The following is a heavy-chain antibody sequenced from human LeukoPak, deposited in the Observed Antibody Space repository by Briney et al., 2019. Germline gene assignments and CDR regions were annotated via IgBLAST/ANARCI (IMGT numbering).Heavy chain of an antibody. V-gene: IGHV3-21*06. Sequence: GGSLRLSCVASGFTFSSYSMNWVRQAPGKGLEWVSSISYTAGYIYYADSMKGRFTISRENAGNSLYLQMNSLRVEDTAVYYCASTFSAGSIRRDYFDYWGQGALVTVSS. CDR1: GFTFSSYS. CDR2: ISYTAGYI. CDR3: ASTFSAGSIRRDYFDY. J-gene: IGHJ4*02. D-gene: IGHD6-13*01.